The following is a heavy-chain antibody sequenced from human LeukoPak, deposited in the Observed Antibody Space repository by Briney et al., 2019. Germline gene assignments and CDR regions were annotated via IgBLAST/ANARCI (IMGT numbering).Heavy chain of an antibody. Sequence: PSETLSLTCTVSGGSISSSSYYWCWIRQPPGKGLEWIGSIYYSGSTYYNPSLKSRVTISVDTSKNQFSLKLSSVTAADTAVYYCARQGSSGWHAFDIWGQGTMVTVSS. D-gene: IGHD6-19*01. CDR1: GGSISSSSYY. CDR3: ARQGSSGWHAFDI. CDR2: IYYSGST. J-gene: IGHJ3*02. V-gene: IGHV4-39*01.